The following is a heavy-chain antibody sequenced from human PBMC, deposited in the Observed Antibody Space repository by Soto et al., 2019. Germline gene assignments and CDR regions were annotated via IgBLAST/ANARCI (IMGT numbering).Heavy chain of an antibody. D-gene: IGHD6-13*01. V-gene: IGHV3-23*01. Sequence: EVQLLESGGGLVQPGGSLRVSCAASGFTFSTYAMNWVRQAPXXGLEWVSAISGSGGSTYYADSVKGRFTISRDNXXXXXXXXXXXXXXXXXXXXXXXXXXTSSWXXXXFDCWGQGTLVTVSS. CDR2: ISGSGGST. J-gene: IGHJ4*02. CDR3: XXXXTSSWXXXXFDC. CDR1: GFTFSTYA.